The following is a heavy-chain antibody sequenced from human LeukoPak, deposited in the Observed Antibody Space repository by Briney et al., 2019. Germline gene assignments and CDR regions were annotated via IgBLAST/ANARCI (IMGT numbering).Heavy chain of an antibody. V-gene: IGHV3-23*01. Sequence: PGGSLRLSCAASGFTFSSYAMSWVRQAPGKGLEWVSAISGSGGSTYYADSVKGRFTISRDNAKNSLYLQMNSLRAEDTAVYYCARDRMSTATYFDYWGQGTLVTVSS. D-gene: IGHD5-18*01. J-gene: IGHJ4*02. CDR1: GFTFSSYA. CDR3: ARDRMSTATYFDY. CDR2: ISGSGGST.